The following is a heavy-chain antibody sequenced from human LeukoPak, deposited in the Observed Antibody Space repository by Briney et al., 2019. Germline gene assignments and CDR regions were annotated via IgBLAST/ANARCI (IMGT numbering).Heavy chain of an antibody. J-gene: IGHJ4*02. D-gene: IGHD2-8*02. CDR1: GFTFSSGA. CDR3: AKDGSWSCTD. CDR2: IAHHGNNK. V-gene: IGHV3-30*02. Sequence: GGALRLCCGASGFTFSSGAMHWVRQGPGKRLEWVAYIAHHGNNKYYADSVKGRFTISRDNSKGSLYLQMNSLRADDTAVYYCAKDGSWSCTDWGQGTLVRVS.